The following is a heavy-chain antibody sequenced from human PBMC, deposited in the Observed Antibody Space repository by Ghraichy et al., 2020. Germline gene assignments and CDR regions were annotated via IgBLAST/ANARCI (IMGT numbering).Heavy chain of an antibody. Sequence: GGSLRLSCAASGFTFSSNAMNWVRQAPGKGLEWVSTISGSGDSTFYTDSVEGRFTISRDNSKNTLSLQMNSLRVEDTAVYYCATGPYSNTWYFTVYWGQGTLVTVSS. D-gene: IGHD6-13*01. CDR1: GFTFSSNA. CDR2: ISGSGDST. J-gene: IGHJ4*02. V-gene: IGHV3-23*01. CDR3: ATGPYSNTWYFTVY.